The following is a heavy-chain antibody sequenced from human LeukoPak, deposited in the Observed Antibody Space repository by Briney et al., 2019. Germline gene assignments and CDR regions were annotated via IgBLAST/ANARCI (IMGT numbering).Heavy chain of an antibody. J-gene: IGHJ4*02. Sequence: SETLSLTCAVYGGSFSGYYWGWIRQPPGKGLEWIGNIYYSGSTYHNPSLKSRVTISVDTSKNQFSLKVTSVTAADSAIYYCARHVDGVGNDYWGQGTLVTVSS. CDR1: GGSFSGYY. CDR2: IYYSGST. CDR3: ARHVDGVGNDY. D-gene: IGHD3-10*01. V-gene: IGHV4-34*01.